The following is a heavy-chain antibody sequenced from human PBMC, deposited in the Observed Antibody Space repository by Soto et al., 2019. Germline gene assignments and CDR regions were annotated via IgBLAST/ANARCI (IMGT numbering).Heavy chain of an antibody. CDR1: GGSFSGYY. D-gene: IGHD3-10*01. J-gene: IGHJ6*02. CDR3: ARVSGIYYYGMDV. CDR2: INHSGST. V-gene: IGHV4-34*01. Sequence: SETLSLTCAVYGGSFSGYYWSWIRQPPGKGLEWIGEINHSGSTNYNPSLKSLVTISVDTSKNQFSLKLSSVTAADTAVYYCARVSGIYYYGMDVWGQGTTVT.